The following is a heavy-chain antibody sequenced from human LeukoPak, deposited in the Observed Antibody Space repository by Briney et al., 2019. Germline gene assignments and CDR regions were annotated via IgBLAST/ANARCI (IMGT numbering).Heavy chain of an antibody. CDR1: GFTFDDYA. CDR2: ICGDGGST. V-gene: IGHV3-43*02. CDR3: AKDRDIAVAGTAMHY. Sequence: PGGSLRLSCAASGFTFDDYAMHWVRQAPGKGLEWVSLICGDGGSTYYADSVKGRFTLSRDHSKNSLYLQMNSLRTEDTALYYCAKDRDIAVAGTAMHYWGQGTLVTVSS. J-gene: IGHJ4*02. D-gene: IGHD6-19*01.